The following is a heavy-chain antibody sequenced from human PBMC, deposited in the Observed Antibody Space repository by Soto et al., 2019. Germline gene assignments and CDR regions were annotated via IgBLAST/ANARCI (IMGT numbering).Heavy chain of an antibody. CDR2: IIPIFGTA. CDR1: GGTFSSYA. J-gene: IGHJ4*02. Sequence: ASVKVSCKASGGTFSSYAISWVRQAPGQGLEWMGGIIPIFGTANYAQKFQGRVTITADESTSTAYMELSSLRSEDTAVYYCARGRFPSHYFDYWGQGTLVPVSS. D-gene: IGHD3-3*01. V-gene: IGHV1-69*13. CDR3: ARGRFPSHYFDY.